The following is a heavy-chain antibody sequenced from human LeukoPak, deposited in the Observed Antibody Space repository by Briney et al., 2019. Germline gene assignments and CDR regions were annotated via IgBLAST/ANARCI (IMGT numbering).Heavy chain of an antibody. Sequence: PGGSLRLSCAASGFTFSSYSMNWVRQAPGKGLEWVGFIRSKAYGGTTEYAASVKGRFTISRDDSKSIAYLQMNSLKTEDTAVYYCTRESGRFLEWSLDYWGQGTLVTVSS. J-gene: IGHJ4*02. D-gene: IGHD3-3*01. CDR1: GFTFSSYS. V-gene: IGHV3-49*04. CDR2: IRSKAYGGTT. CDR3: TRESGRFLEWSLDY.